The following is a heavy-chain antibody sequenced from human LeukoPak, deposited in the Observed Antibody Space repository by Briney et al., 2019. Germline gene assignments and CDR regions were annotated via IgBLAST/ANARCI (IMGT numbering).Heavy chain of an antibody. CDR1: GFTFNNYA. J-gene: IGHJ6*02. V-gene: IGHV3-23*01. Sequence: GGSLRLSCAASGFTFNNYAMTWVRQAPGKGLEWVSSISDNDGNTYYADSVKGRFTISRDDSKNTLYLQMNSLRAEDTAVYYCAKSAFAYYYDSSGYYGMDVCGQGTTVTVSS. D-gene: IGHD3-22*01. CDR3: AKSAFAYYYDSSGYYGMDV. CDR2: ISDNDGNT.